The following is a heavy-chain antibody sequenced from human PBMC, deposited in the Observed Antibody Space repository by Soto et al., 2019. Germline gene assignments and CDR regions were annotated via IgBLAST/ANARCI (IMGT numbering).Heavy chain of an antibody. Sequence: PGGSLRLSCAASGFTFSSYWMHWVRQAPGKGLVWVSRINSDGSSTSYADSVRGRFTISRDNAKNTLYLQMNSLRAKDTAVYYCARDKPRYSYGSGWFDPWGQGTLVTVYS. CDR1: GFTFSSYW. CDR2: INSDGSST. D-gene: IGHD5-18*01. CDR3: ARDKPRYSYGSGWFDP. J-gene: IGHJ5*02. V-gene: IGHV3-74*01.